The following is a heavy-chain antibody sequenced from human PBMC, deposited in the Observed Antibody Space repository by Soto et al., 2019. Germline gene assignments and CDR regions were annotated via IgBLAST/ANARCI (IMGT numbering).Heavy chain of an antibody. CDR1: GFTFDDYA. D-gene: IGHD6-13*01. J-gene: IGHJ5*02. Sequence: EVQLVESGGGLVQPGRSLRLSCAASGFTFDDYAMHWLRQAPGKGLEWVSGISWNSGSIGYADSVKGRFTISRDNAKNSLYLQMNSLRAEDTALYYCAKVGSSSWYGWFDPWGQGTLVTVSS. CDR3: AKVGSSSWYGWFDP. CDR2: ISWNSGSI. V-gene: IGHV3-9*01.